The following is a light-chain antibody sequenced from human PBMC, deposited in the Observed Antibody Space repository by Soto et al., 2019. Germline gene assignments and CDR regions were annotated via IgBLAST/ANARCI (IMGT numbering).Light chain of an antibody. CDR3: CAYVSSNTLL. V-gene: IGLV2-23*01. CDR2: EGS. Sequence: QSVLTQPASVSGSPGQSITISCTGTSSDVGGYDLVSWYQQHPGKPHKLIIYEGSKRPSGISNRLSGSKSGNTASLIISGLQGDDEGDYYCCAYVSSNTLLFGGGTKLTVL. CDR1: SSDVGGYDL. J-gene: IGLJ3*02.